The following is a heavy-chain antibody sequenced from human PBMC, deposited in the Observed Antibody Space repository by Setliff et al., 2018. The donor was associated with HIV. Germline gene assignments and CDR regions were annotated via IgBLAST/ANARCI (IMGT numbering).Heavy chain of an antibody. J-gene: IGHJ4*02. CDR3: ARLDSNRSFDY. D-gene: IGHD4-4*01. Sequence: SETLSLTCTVSGVSISSHYWSWIRQPPGKGLEWIGYIYFSGSANHNPPLESRATISLDTSKNQFSLELSSVTAADTAVYYCARLDSNRSFDYWGQGTLVTVSS. CDR1: GVSISSHY. V-gene: IGHV4-59*11. CDR2: IYFSGSA.